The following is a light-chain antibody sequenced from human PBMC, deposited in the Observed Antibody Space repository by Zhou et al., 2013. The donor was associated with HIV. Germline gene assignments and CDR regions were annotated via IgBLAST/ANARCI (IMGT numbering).Light chain of an antibody. J-gene: IGKJ4*01. CDR1: QDISNY. CDR3: QQCDNLPLT. Sequence: DIQMTQSPSSLSASVGDRVTITCQASQDISNYLNWYQQKPGKAPELLIYDASNLETGVPSRFSGSGSGTDFTFTISSLQPEDIATYYCQQCDNLPLTFGRRDRRWRSN. V-gene: IGKV1-33*01. CDR2: DAS.